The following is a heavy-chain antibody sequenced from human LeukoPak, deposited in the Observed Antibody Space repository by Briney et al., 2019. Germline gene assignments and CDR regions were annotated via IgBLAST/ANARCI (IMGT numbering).Heavy chain of an antibody. CDR3: AKDMGWYYYDSSGSKGFDY. Sequence: QPGGSLRLSCAASGFTFDDYAMHWVRQAPGKGLEWVSGISWNSGSIGYADSVKGRFTISRDNAKNSLYLQMNSLRAGDTALYYCAKDMGWYYYDSSGSKGFDYWGQGTLVTVSP. V-gene: IGHV3-9*01. D-gene: IGHD3-22*01. J-gene: IGHJ4*02. CDR2: ISWNSGSI. CDR1: GFTFDDYA.